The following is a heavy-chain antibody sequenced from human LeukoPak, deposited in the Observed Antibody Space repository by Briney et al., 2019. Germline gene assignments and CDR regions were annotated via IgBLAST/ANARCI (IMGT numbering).Heavy chain of an antibody. D-gene: IGHD4-17*01. CDR2: IRYDGSSK. CDR3: ARYSGNYGLDY. CDR1: GFTFSSYV. J-gene: IGHJ4*02. Sequence: PGGSLRLSCAASGFTFSSYVIHWVRQPPGKGLEWVSLIRYDGSSKYYADSVRGRFTISRDNSKNTLYLQMNSLRAEDTAVYYCARYSGNYGLDYWGQGTLVTVSS. V-gene: IGHV3-30*02.